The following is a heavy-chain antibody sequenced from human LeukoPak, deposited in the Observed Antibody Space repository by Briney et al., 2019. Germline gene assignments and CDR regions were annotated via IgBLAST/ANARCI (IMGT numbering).Heavy chain of an antibody. CDR1: GGSISSSSYY. CDR2: IYYSGST. V-gene: IGHV4-39*01. Sequence: PSETLSLTCTVSGGSISSSSYYWGWNRQPPGKGLEWIGSIYYSGSTYYNPSLKSRVTISVDTSKNQFSLKLSSVTAADTAVYYCARQPGYYDSSGYYYFQHWGQGTLVTVSS. CDR3: ARQPGYYDSSGYYYFQH. J-gene: IGHJ1*01. D-gene: IGHD3-22*01.